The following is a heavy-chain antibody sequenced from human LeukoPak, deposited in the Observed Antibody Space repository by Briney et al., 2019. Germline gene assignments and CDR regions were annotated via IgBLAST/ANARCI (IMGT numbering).Heavy chain of an antibody. Sequence: GASVKVSCKASGYTFTGYYMHWVRQAPGQGFEWMGRIQPSTGDTKYAQKFQGRVTMTRDTSINTAYMEVSSLRSDDTAVYYCARDPAYRGFDPWGQGTLVTVSS. CDR3: ARDPAYRGFDP. D-gene: IGHD2-2*01. CDR2: IQPSTGDT. J-gene: IGHJ5*02. V-gene: IGHV1-2*06. CDR1: GYTFTGYY.